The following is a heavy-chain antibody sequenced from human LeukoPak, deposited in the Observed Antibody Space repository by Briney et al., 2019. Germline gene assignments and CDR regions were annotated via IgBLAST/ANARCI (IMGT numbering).Heavy chain of an antibody. J-gene: IGHJ4*02. CDR1: GGSISSSTYY. D-gene: IGHD2/OR15-2a*01. Sequence: QPSETLSLTCTVSGGSISSSTYYWAWIRQPPGKGLEWIGSMYYSGSTYYNPSVKSRVTISVDTSMNQFSLKLSSVTAADTAVYHCARHPGGIVNYLDYWGQGTLVTVSS. V-gene: IGHV4-39*01. CDR3: ARHPGGIVNYLDY. CDR2: MYYSGST.